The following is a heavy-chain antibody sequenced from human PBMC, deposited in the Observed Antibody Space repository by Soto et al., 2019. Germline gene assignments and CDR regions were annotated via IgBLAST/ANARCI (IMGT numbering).Heavy chain of an antibody. Sequence: QVQVVVSGGGVVQPGRSLRLSCAASGFTFSSHGMHWVRQAPGKGLEWVALVWYDGRNKDYADSVKGRFTISRDNSKNTLYLQMNSLRDEDTAVYYCVRAAGYSGNDYVYYYGMDVWGQGTTVTVSS. CDR1: GFTFSSHG. CDR2: VWYDGRNK. CDR3: VRAAGYSGNDYVYYYGMDV. J-gene: IGHJ6*02. V-gene: IGHV3-33*01. D-gene: IGHD5-12*01.